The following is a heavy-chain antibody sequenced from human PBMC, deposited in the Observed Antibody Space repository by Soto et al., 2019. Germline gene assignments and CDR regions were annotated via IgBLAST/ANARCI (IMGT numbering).Heavy chain of an antibody. CDR1: GGTFSNHA. D-gene: IGHD3-22*01. J-gene: IGHJ4*02. V-gene: IGHV1-69*01. CDR2: IIPLSGTT. Sequence: QVQLVQSGTEVRKPGSSVKVSCKASGGTFSNHAISWVRQAPGQGPEWMGGIIPLSGTTNYAQKFQGRVTITADESMTTAYMELSSLRYGDTAVYYCARGPDRSGFYLFACGGQGTLVTVSS. CDR3: ARGPDRSGFYLFAC.